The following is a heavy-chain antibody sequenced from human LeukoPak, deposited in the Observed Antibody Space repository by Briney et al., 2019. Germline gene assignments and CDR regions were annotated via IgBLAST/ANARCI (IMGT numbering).Heavy chain of an antibody. V-gene: IGHV4-30-2*01. J-gene: IGHJ4*02. CDR1: GGSISSGGYS. CDR3: AGVTLRDQFDY. CDR2: IYHSGST. D-gene: IGHD4-17*01. Sequence: PSQTLSLTCAVSGGSISSGGYSWSWIRQPPGKGLEWIGYIYHSGSTYYNPSLKSRVTISVDTSKNQFSLKLSSVTAADTAVYYCAGVTLRDQFDYWGQGTLVTVSS.